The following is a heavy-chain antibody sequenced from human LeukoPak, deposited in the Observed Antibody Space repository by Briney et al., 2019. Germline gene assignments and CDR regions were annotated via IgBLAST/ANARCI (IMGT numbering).Heavy chain of an antibody. CDR2: ISAYNGNT. CDR3: ARETYYYDSSGSTFDY. V-gene: IGHV1-18*01. CDR1: GYTFTNCG. D-gene: IGHD3-22*01. J-gene: IGHJ4*02. Sequence: ASVKVSCKASGYTFTNCGISWVRQAPGQGLEWMGWISAYNGNTNYAQKLQGRVTMTTDTSTSTAYMELRSLRSDDTAVYYCARETYYYDSSGSTFDYWGQGTLVTVSS.